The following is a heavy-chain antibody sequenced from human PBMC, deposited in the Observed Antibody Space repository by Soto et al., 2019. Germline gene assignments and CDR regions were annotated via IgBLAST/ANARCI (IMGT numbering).Heavy chain of an antibody. V-gene: IGHV3-23*01. D-gene: IGHD3-22*01. CDR3: AKAVDYYDSRPGWFDP. Sequence: GGPLRLSCAASGFTFSSYAMSWVRQAPGKGLEWVSAISGSGGSTYYADSVKGRFTISRDNSKNTLYLQMNSLRAEDTAVYYCAKAVDYYDSRPGWFDPWGQGTLVTVSS. CDR1: GFTFSSYA. J-gene: IGHJ5*02. CDR2: ISGSGGST.